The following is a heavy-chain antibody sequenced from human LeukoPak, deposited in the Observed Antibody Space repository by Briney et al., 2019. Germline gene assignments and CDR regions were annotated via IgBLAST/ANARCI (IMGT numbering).Heavy chain of an antibody. V-gene: IGHV4-30-4*01. Sequence: SETLSLTCTVSGGSISSGDYSWSWIRQPPGKGLEWIGYIYYSGSTYYNPSLKSRVTISVDTSKNQFSLKLSSVTAADTAVYYCAAATGTNHFDYWGQGTLVTVSS. CDR3: AAATGTNHFDY. CDR2: IYYSGST. D-gene: IGHD1-14*01. J-gene: IGHJ4*02. CDR1: GGSISSGDYS.